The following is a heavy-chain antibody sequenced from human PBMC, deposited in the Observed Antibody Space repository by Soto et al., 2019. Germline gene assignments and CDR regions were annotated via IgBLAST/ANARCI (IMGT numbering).Heavy chain of an antibody. Sequence: QITLKESGPTLVKPTQTLTLTCTFSGFSLSTSGEGVGWIRQPPGKALEWLGLIYWDDDKSYSPSLKTRLTIIKDAAKSQVVLIMTNMDPVDTATYYCAHRLHYCSGRTCAYYFDYCGKGVLVTVSS. D-gene: IGHD2-15*01. J-gene: IGHJ4*02. CDR1: GFSLSTSGEG. CDR2: IYWDDDK. CDR3: AHRLHYCSGRTCAYYFDY. V-gene: IGHV2-5*02.